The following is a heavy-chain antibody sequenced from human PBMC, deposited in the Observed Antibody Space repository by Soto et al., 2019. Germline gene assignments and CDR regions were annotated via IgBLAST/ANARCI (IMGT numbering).Heavy chain of an antibody. J-gene: IGHJ5*02. Sequence: QVQLQESGPGLVKPSETLSLTSTVSGGSISSYYWSWIRQPPGKGLEWIGYIYYSGSTNYNPSLKSRVTISVDTSKNQFSLKLSSVTAADTAVYYCARRDYYDIRGFDPWGQGTLVTVSS. V-gene: IGHV4-59*08. CDR1: GGSISSYY. CDR2: IYYSGST. CDR3: ARRDYYDIRGFDP. D-gene: IGHD3-22*01.